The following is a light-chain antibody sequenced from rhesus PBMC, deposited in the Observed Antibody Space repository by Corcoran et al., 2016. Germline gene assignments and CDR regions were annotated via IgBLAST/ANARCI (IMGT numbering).Light chain of an antibody. Sequence: DIQMTQSPSALSASVGDRVTFSCRASQNIYSNLAWYQQKPGKDPKLLIYAASSLQTGIPSRFSGSGAWTDFTLTISSLQPDDSAAYYCQHYYDNPYSFGQGTKVEIK. CDR2: AAS. CDR1: QNIYSN. V-gene: IGKV1S12*01. CDR3: QHYYDNPYS. J-gene: IGKJ2*01.